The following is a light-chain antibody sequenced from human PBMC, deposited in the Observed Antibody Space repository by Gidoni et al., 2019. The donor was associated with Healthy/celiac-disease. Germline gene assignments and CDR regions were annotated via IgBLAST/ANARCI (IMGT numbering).Light chain of an antibody. V-gene: IGKV3-11*01. J-gene: IGKJ4*01. CDR3: QQRSNWPPNT. Sequence: EIVLTQSPAPLSLSPGERATLSCRASQSVSSYLAWYQQKPGQAPRLLIYDASNRATGIPARFSGSGSGTDFTLTISSLEPEDFAVYYCQQRSNWPPNTFGGXTKVEIK. CDR1: QSVSSY. CDR2: DAS.